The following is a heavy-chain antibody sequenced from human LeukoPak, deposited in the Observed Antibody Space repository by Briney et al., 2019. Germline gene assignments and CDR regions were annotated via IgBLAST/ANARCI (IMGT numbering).Heavy chain of an antibody. D-gene: IGHD3-9*01. J-gene: IGHJ4*02. CDR3: ARHLRAYFDWLLPGECDY. CDR2: IYPGDSDT. Sequence: PGESLEISCKGSGYSFTSYWIGWVRQMPGKGLEWMGIIYPGDSDTRYSPSFQGQVTISADKSISTAYLQWSSLKASDTAMCYFARHLRAYFDWLLPGECDYWGQGTLVTVSS. CDR1: GYSFTSYW. V-gene: IGHV5-51*01.